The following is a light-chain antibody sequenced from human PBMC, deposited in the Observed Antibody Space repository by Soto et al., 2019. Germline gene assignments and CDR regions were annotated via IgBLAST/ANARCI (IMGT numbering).Light chain of an antibody. CDR1: SSDVGGYNY. CDR2: DVS. Sequence: SALTQPASVSGSPGQSITISCTGTSSDVGGYNYVSWYQQHPGKAPKLMIYDVSNRPSGVSNRFSGSKSGNTASLTISGLQAEDEADYYCSSYTSSSTSVFGTGTRSPS. V-gene: IGLV2-14*01. CDR3: SSYTSSSTSV. J-gene: IGLJ1*01.